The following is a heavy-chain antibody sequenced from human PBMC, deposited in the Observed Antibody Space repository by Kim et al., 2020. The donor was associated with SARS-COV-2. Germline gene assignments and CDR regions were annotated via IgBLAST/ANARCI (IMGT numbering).Heavy chain of an antibody. CDR2: INHSGST. V-gene: IGHV4-34*01. J-gene: IGHJ4*02. D-gene: IGHD6-19*01. CDR1: GGSFSGYY. Sequence: SETLSLTCAVYGGSFSGYYWSWIRQPPGKGLEWIGEINHSGSTNYNPSLKSRVTISVDTSKNQFSLKLSSVTAADTAVYYCARVRYSSGWSFDYWGQGTLVTVSS. CDR3: ARVRYSSGWSFDY.